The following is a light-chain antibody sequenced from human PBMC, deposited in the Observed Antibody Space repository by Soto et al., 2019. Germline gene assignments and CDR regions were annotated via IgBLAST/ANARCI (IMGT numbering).Light chain of an antibody. CDR3: QQYNSFPWT. Sequence: DIQMPQSPSTLSASVGDRVTIHCRASKGISSWLAWFQQKPGKAPKLRLYKASSLESGVPSRFSASGSGTEFTLTISSLQTDDFATDYCQQYNSFPWTFGQGTKVESK. CDR2: KAS. J-gene: IGKJ1*01. CDR1: KGISSW. V-gene: IGKV1-5*03.